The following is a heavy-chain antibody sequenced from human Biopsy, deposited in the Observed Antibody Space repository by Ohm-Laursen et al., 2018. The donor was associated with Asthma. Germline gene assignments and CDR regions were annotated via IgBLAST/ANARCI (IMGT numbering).Heavy chain of an antibody. CDR2: ITGSGGFT. V-gene: IGHV3-23*01. Sequence: SLRFSCAASGFTFSNYAMSWVRQAPGKGLEWVSSITGSGGFTYSADSVKGRFTISRDNSKNTLYLLISSLRVEDTAVYYVAKDPRIFGDNVAGMDVWGQGTAVNVSS. CDR3: AKDPRIFGDNVAGMDV. D-gene: IGHD4-17*01. J-gene: IGHJ6*02. CDR1: GFTFSNYA.